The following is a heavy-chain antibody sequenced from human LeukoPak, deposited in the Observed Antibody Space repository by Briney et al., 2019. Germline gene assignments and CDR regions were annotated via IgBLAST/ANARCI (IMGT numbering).Heavy chain of an antibody. Sequence: PGGSLRLSCAASGFTFSSYGMHWVRQAPGKGLEWVAFIRYDGSNKYYADSVKGRFTISRDNSKNTLYLQMNSLRAEDTAVYYCAKDPRTYYDFWSGYQFDPWGQGTLVTVSS. V-gene: IGHV3-30*02. CDR1: GFTFSSYG. J-gene: IGHJ5*02. D-gene: IGHD3-3*01. CDR2: IRYDGSNK. CDR3: AKDPRTYYDFWSGYQFDP.